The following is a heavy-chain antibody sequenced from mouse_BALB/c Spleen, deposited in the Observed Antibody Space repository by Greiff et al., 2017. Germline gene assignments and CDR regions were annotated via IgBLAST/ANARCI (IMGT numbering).Heavy chain of an antibody. CDR3: ARVGSSYGYFDV. D-gene: IGHD1-1*01. J-gene: IGHJ1*01. Sequence: DVKLVESGGGLVQPGGSLRLSCATSGFTFTDYYMSWVRQPPGKALEWLGFIRNKANGYTTEYSASVKGRFTISRDNSQSILYLQMNTLRAEDSATYYCARVGSSYGYFDVWGAGTTVTVSS. V-gene: IGHV7-3*02. CDR2: IRNKANGYTT. CDR1: GFTFTDYY.